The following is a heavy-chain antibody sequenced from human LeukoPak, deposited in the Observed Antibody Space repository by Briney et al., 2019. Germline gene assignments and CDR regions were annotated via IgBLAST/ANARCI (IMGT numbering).Heavy chain of an antibody. CDR1: GFSFSTFA. CDR2: INDGGGST. Sequence: LLGGSLRLSCAASGFSFSTFAMSWGRQAPGKGLEWVTAINDGGGSTYYADSVKGRFTISRDNSKDTLYLQMNSLRVEDTAVYYCAKEPPGVTGHFDYWGQGTLVTVSS. J-gene: IGHJ4*02. D-gene: IGHD2-8*02. CDR3: AKEPPGVTGHFDY. V-gene: IGHV3-23*01.